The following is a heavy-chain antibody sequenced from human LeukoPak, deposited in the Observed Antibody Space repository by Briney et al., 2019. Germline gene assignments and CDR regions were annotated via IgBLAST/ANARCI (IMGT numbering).Heavy chain of an antibody. CDR3: ASGFSGTNKFDP. V-gene: IGHV1-69*13. CDR1: GGTFSSYA. D-gene: IGHD2-8*01. CDR2: IIPIFGTA. Sequence: ASVKVSCKASGGTFSSYAISWVRQAPGQGLEWMGGIIPIFGTANYAQKFQGRVTITADESTSTAYMELSSLRSEDTAVYYCASGFSGTNKFDPWGQGTLVTVSS. J-gene: IGHJ5*02.